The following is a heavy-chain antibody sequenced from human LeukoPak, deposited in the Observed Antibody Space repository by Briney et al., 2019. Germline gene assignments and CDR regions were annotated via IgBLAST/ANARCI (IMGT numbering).Heavy chain of an antibody. CDR3: ARTMQTGTTPFDY. D-gene: IGHD1-7*01. CDR1: GYTLTGYY. CDR2: INPNSGGT. Sequence: GASVKVSCKASGYTLTGYYMHWVRQAPGQGLEWMGWINPNSGGTNYAQKFQGRVTMTRDTSISTAYMELSRLRSDDMAVYYCARTMQTGTTPFDYWGQGTLVTVSS. V-gene: IGHV1-2*02. J-gene: IGHJ4*02.